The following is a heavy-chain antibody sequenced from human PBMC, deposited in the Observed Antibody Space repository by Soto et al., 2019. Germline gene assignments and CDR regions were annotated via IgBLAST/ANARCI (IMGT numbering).Heavy chain of an antibody. CDR2: ISSNGGST. J-gene: IGHJ4*02. D-gene: IGHD2-2*01. CDR1: GFTFSSYA. Sequence: EVQLVESGGGLVQPGGSLRLSCAASGFTFSSYAMHWVRQAPGKGLEYVSAISSNGGSTYYANSVKGRFTISRDHSKNALYLQMGSLRAEDMAVYYCARSRCSSTSCPGSYFDYWGQGTLFTVSS. V-gene: IGHV3-64*01. CDR3: ARSRCSSTSCPGSYFDY.